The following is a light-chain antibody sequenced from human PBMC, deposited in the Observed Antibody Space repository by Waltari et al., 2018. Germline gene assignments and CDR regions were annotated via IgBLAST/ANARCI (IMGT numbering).Light chain of an antibody. CDR2: DAS. J-gene: IGKJ5*01. CDR1: PVVSSY. V-gene: IGKV3-11*01. Sequence: EIVLTQSPATLSWSPGERTTISSRASPVVSSYLAWYQQQPGQAPRLLIYDASNRATGIPARFSGSGSGTDFTLTISSLEPEDFAVYYCQQRSNWITFGQGTRLEIK. CDR3: QQRSNWIT.